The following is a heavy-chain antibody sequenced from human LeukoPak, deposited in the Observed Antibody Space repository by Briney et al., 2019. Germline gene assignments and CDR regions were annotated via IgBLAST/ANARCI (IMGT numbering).Heavy chain of an antibody. CDR2: IYHSGST. V-gene: IGHV4-38-2*01. D-gene: IGHD3-16*01. CDR1: GYSISSGDY. Sequence: SETLSLTCAVSGYSISSGDYWGWIRQPPRKGLEWIGSIYHSGSTYYNPSLKSRVTISVDRSKNQFSLKLSSVTAADTAVYYCARGGYYYYYMDVWGKGTTVTVSS. J-gene: IGHJ6*03. CDR3: ARGGYYYYYMDV.